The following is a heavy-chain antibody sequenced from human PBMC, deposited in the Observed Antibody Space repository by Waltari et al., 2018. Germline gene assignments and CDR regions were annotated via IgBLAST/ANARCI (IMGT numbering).Heavy chain of an antibody. V-gene: IGHV3-48*03. J-gene: IGHJ4*02. CDR1: GFTFSSYE. D-gene: IGHD3-10*01. CDR2: IRIGGSNI. Sequence: EVQLVESGGGLVQTGGSLRLSCAASGFTFSSYEMNWVSQAPGKGLEWVSCIRIGGSNICYAESVNGRFTISRDNAKNSLYLQMNSLRVEDTAVYYCTRERSVTGKGNLDYWGQGTLVTVSS. CDR3: TRERSVTGKGNLDY.